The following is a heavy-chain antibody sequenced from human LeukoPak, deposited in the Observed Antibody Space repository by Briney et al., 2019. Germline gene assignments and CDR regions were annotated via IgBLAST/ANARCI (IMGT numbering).Heavy chain of an antibody. CDR1: GDFITSGTYY. CDR3: ARTTEGGYSYGYFYYYYMDV. J-gene: IGHJ6*03. D-gene: IGHD5-18*01. Sequence: PSQTLSLTCNVSGDFITSGTYYWSWIRQPAGKGLEWIGRIYTSGSTNYNPSLKSRVTMSVDTSKNQFSLKLSSVTAADTAVYYCARTTEGGYSYGYFYYYYMDVWGKGTTVIISS. CDR2: IYTSGST. V-gene: IGHV4-61*02.